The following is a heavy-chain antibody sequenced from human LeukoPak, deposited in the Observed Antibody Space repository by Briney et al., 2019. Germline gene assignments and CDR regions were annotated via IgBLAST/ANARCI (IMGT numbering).Heavy chain of an antibody. V-gene: IGHV7-4-1*02. CDR2: INTNTGNP. J-gene: IGHJ3*02. Sequence: ASVKVSCKASGYSFTRSGMNWVRQAPGQGLEWMGWINTNTGNPTYAQGFTGRFVFSLDTSVSTAFLQISSLKADDTAVYFCARDYGDNVLPFDIWGQGTMITVSS. CDR1: GYSFTRSG. CDR3: ARDYGDNVLPFDI. D-gene: IGHD4-23*01.